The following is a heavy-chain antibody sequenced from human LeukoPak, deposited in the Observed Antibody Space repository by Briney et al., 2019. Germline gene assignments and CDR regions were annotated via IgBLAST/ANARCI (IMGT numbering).Heavy chain of an antibody. CDR2: IYYSGST. D-gene: IGHD4-17*01. CDR1: GDSVSSGSYY. CDR3: ARDKNGDYFDY. J-gene: IGHJ4*02. V-gene: IGHV4-61*01. Sequence: PSETLSLTCTVSGDSVSSGSYYWSWIRQSPGKGLEWIGYIYYSGSTNYNPSLKSRVTISVDTSKNQFSLKLSSVTAADTAVYYCARDKNGDYFDYWGQGTLVTVSS.